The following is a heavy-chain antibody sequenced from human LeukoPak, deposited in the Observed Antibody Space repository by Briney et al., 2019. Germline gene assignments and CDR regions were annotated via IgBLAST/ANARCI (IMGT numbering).Heavy chain of an antibody. CDR2: MNPNSSNT. Sequence: ASVKLSCKASAYTFTSYDINWVRQATGQGLEWMGWMNPNSSNTGYAQTFQGRVTMTRNTSISTAYMELGSLRSEDTAVYYCARGAPGSYCSGGSCPYFAYWGRGTLISVSS. V-gene: IGHV1-8*01. J-gene: IGHJ4*02. D-gene: IGHD2-15*01. CDR3: ARGAPGSYCSGGSCPYFAY. CDR1: AYTFTSYD.